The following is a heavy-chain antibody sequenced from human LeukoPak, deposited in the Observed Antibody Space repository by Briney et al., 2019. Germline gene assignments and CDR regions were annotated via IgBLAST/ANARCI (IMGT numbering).Heavy chain of an antibody. D-gene: IGHD7-27*01. CDR3: ARLAWGRLDY. Sequence: SETLSLTCSVSGYSISSGYYWGWIRQPPGKGLEWIGSINQSGSTYYNPSLKSRVTISVDTSKNQFSLKLSSVTAADTAVYYCARLAWGRLDYWGQGTLVTVSS. CDR1: GYSISSGYY. V-gene: IGHV4-38-2*02. CDR2: INQSGST. J-gene: IGHJ4*02.